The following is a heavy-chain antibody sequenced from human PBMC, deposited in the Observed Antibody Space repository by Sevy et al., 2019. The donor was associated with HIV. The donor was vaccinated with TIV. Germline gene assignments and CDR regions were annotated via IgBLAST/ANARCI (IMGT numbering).Heavy chain of an antibody. CDR2: IWYDGSNK. J-gene: IGHJ5*02. CDR3: ARDPTLYSSGWDAGWFDP. Sequence: GGALRLSCAASGFSFSSYGMHWVRQAPGTGLEWVAVIWYDGSNKYYAHSVKGRFTISRDNSKNTLYLQMNSLRAEDTAVYYCARDPTLYSSGWDAGWFDPWGQGTLVTVSS. D-gene: IGHD6-19*01. CDR1: GFSFSSYG. V-gene: IGHV3-33*01.